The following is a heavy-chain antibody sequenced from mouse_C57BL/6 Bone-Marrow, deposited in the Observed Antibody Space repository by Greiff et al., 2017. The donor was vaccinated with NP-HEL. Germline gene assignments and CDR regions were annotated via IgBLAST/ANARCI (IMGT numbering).Heavy chain of an antibody. CDR1: GYTFTSYW. D-gene: IGHD2-12*01. CDR2: IYPGSGST. J-gene: IGHJ1*03. CDR3: AREEGSYYSHWYLDV. V-gene: IGHV1-55*01. Sequence: QVQLQQSGAELVKPGASVKLSCTASGYTFTSYWITWVKQRPGQGLEWIGDIYPGSGSTNYNEKFKSKATLTVDTSSSTAYMQLSRLTSEDSAVFYCAREEGSYYSHWYLDVGHTGTAITVSA.